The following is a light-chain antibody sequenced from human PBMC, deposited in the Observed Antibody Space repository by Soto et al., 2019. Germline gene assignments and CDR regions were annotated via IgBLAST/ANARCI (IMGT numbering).Light chain of an antibody. V-gene: IGKV3-20*01. Sequence: EIVLTQSPGTLSLSPGERATLSCRASQSVSARHLAWYQHKPGQAPRVLVYGASNRATGIPDRFSGSGSGTDFTLTISRLEPEDFAVYYCQQYSSSPRTFGQGTKVEIK. CDR2: GAS. CDR1: QSVSARH. J-gene: IGKJ1*01. CDR3: QQYSSSPRT.